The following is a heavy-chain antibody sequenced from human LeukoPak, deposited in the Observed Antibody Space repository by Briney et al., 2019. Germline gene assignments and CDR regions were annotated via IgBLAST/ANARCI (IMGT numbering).Heavy chain of an antibody. Sequence: PSETLSLTCAVYGGSFSGYYWSWIRQPPGKGLEWIGEINHSGSTNYNPSLKSRVTISVDTSKNQFSLKLSSVTAADTAVYYCASTKYCTNGVCYTSGDFDYWGQGTLVTVSS. CDR3: ASTKYCTNGVCYTSGDFDY. V-gene: IGHV4-34*01. D-gene: IGHD2-8*01. J-gene: IGHJ4*02. CDR2: INHSGST. CDR1: GGSFSGYY.